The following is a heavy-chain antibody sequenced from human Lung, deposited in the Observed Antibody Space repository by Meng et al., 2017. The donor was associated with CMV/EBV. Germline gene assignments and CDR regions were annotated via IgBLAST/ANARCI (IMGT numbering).Heavy chain of an antibody. CDR2: INPNSGDT. CDR1: GYTFSGYY. CDR3: ARGPIIMIEVAPYGMDV. Sequence: ASXXVSXKASGYTFSGYYMHWVRQAPGQGLEWMGWINPNSGDTNYPQKFQGRVTMTMDTSISTAHMELSRLRSDDTAMYYCARGPIIMIEVAPYGMDVWAQGTTVTVSS. V-gene: IGHV1-2*02. D-gene: IGHD3-22*01. J-gene: IGHJ6*02.